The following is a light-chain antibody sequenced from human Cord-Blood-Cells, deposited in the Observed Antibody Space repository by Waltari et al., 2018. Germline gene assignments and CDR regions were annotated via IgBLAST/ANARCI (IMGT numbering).Light chain of an antibody. J-gene: IGLJ1*01. Sequence: QSALTQPASLSGSPGQSITISCTGTSSDVGGYNYVSWYQQHPGKAPKLMIYDVRNRTSVVSNRFSGSKSGNTASLTISVLQAEDEADYYCSSYTSSSTYVFGTGTKVTVL. CDR1: SSDVGGYNY. V-gene: IGLV2-14*01. CDR2: DVR. CDR3: SSYTSSSTYV.